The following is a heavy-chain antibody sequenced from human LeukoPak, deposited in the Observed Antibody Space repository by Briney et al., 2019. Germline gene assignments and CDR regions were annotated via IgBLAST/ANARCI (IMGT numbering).Heavy chain of an antibody. V-gene: IGHV4-38-2*02. CDR2: IYYSGTT. Sequence: KTSETLSLTCTVSGYSISSGYFWGWIRQPPGKGLEWIGSIYYSGTTHYSPSLKSRVTMSVDTSKNQFSLKLSSVTAADTAVYYCARVDGVMIGGNWFDPWGQGTLVTVSS. CDR1: GYSISSGYF. J-gene: IGHJ5*02. D-gene: IGHD3-16*01. CDR3: ARVDGVMIGGNWFDP.